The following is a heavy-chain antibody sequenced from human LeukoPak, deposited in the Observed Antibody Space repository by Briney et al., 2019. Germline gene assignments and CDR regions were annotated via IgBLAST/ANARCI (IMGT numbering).Heavy chain of an antibody. CDR3: AREGSFGEFHDAFDI. V-gene: IGHV3-33*01. CDR2: IWYDGSNK. CDR1: GFTFSSYG. Sequence: GGSLRLSCAASGFTFSSYGMHWARQAPGKGLEWVAVIWYDGSNKYYADSVKGRFTISRDNSKNTLYLQMNSLGAEDTAVYYCAREGSFGEFHDAFDIWGQGTMVTVSS. D-gene: IGHD3-10*01. J-gene: IGHJ3*02.